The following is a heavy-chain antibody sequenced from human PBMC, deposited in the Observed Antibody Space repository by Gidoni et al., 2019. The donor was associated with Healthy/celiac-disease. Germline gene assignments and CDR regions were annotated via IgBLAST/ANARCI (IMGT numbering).Heavy chain of an antibody. V-gene: IGHV3-15*01. CDR2: IKRKTDGGTT. D-gene: IGHD3-3*01. CDR3: TTDPDRFLEWLPQDYYYYYGMDV. CDR1: GFTFRNAW. Sequence: EVQLVESGGGLVKPRGSLRLSCAASGFTFRNAWMSWVRQAPGKGLEWVGRIKRKTDGGTTDYAAPVKGRFTISRDDSKNTLYLQMNSLKTEDTAVYYCTTDPDRFLEWLPQDYYYYYGMDVWGQGTTVTVSS. J-gene: IGHJ6*02.